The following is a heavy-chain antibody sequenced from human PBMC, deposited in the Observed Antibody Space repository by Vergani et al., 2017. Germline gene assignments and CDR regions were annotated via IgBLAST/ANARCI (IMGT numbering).Heavy chain of an antibody. CDR1: GYTSTSYG. CDR2: ISAYNGNT. D-gene: IGHD5-18*01. V-gene: IGHV1-18*01. Sequence: QVQLVQSGTEVTKPGASVKVSCKASGYTSTSYGIIWVRQAPGQGLEWMGWISAYNGNTHYAQKLQGRVTMTTDTSTSTAYMELRSLRSDDTAVYYCARDRPLDTAMVIHFDDWGQGTLVTVSS. J-gene: IGHJ4*02. CDR3: ARDRPLDTAMVIHFDD.